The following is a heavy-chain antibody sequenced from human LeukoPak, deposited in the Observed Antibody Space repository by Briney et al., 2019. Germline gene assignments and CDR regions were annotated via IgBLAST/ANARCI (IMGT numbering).Heavy chain of an antibody. CDR3: AKDRGPQGVLDY. Sequence: GGSLRLSCAASGFTFSSVMHWVRQAPGKGLEWVAFIRYDGSNTYYADSVKGRFTISRDNSKNTLYLQMNSLRAEDTAVYYCAKDRGPQGVLDYWGQGTLVTVSS. D-gene: IGHD2-8*01. CDR2: IRYDGSNT. J-gene: IGHJ4*02. V-gene: IGHV3-30*02. CDR1: GFTFSSV.